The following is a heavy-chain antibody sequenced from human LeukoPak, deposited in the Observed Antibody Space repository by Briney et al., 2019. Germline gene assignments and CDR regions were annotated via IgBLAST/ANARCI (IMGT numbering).Heavy chain of an antibody. J-gene: IGHJ5*02. CDR1: GVSFSSYT. CDR2: ISNNDGNT. Sequence: RGSLRLSCVASGVSFSSYTMSWVRQAPGKGLEWVSNISNNDGNTYYADSVKGGFTISRDTTKNTLYMQMYSLTAEKTAVYYWARHVWFGEHNGNESWFDPWGQGTLVIVSS. V-gene: IGHV3-23*01. D-gene: IGHD3-10*01. CDR3: ARHVWFGEHNGNESWFDP.